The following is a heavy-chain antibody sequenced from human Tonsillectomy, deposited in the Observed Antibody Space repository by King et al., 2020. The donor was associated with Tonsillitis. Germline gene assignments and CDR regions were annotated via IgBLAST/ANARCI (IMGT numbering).Heavy chain of an antibody. Sequence: QLVQSGAEVKKPGSSVKVSCKASGGTFSSYAISWVRQAPGQGLEWMGRIIPILGIANYAQKFQGRVTITADKSTSTAYMELSSLRSEDTAVYYCARVRSTYYHDSSGYYRNWFDPWGQGTLVTVSS. CDR1: GGTFSSYA. D-gene: IGHD3-22*01. CDR2: IIPILGIA. V-gene: IGHV1-69*09. CDR3: ARVRSTYYHDSSGYYRNWFDP. J-gene: IGHJ5*02.